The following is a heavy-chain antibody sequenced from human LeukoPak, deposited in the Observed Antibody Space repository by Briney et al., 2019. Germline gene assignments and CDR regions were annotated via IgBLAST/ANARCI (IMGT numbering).Heavy chain of an antibody. CDR2: ISYDGSNK. CDR3: AKDVWFGELLGAFDI. Sequence: GRSLRLSWAASGFTFSSYGMHWVRQAPDKGLEWVAVISYDGSNKYYADSVKGRFTISRDNSKNTLYLQMNSLRAEDTAVYYCAKDVWFGELLGAFDIWGQGTMVTVSS. D-gene: IGHD3-10*01. V-gene: IGHV3-30*18. CDR1: GFTFSSYG. J-gene: IGHJ3*02.